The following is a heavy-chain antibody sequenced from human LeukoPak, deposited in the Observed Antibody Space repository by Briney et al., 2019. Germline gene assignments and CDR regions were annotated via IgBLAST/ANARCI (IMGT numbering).Heavy chain of an antibody. D-gene: IGHD3-22*01. Sequence: SETLSLTCTVSGGSISSSRYYWGWIRQPPGKGLEWIGSIYYSWSTYYNPSLKSRVTISVDTSKNQFSQKLSSVTAADTAVYYCARGGTMIVVVRFDYWGQGTLVTVSS. V-gene: IGHV4-39*07. J-gene: IGHJ4*02. CDR2: IYYSWST. CDR1: GGSISSSRYY. CDR3: ARGGTMIVVVRFDY.